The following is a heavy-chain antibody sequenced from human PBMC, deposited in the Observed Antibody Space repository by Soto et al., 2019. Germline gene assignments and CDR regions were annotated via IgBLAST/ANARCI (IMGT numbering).Heavy chain of an antibody. CDR2: IYWNDDK. V-gene: IGHV2-5*01. CDR3: AHFNGYEEFEY. Sequence: SGPTLVNPTQTLTLTRTFSGFSLSTSGVGVGWIRQPPGKALEWLAVIYWNDDKRYSPSLKSRLTITKGTSDNQVVLTMTNVDPVDTASYYCAHFNGYEEFEYWGQGTQVTVSS. CDR1: GFSLSTSGVG. D-gene: IGHD5-12*01. J-gene: IGHJ4*02.